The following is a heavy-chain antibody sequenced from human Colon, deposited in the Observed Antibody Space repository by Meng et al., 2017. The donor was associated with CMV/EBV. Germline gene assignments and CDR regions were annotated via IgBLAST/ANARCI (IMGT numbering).Heavy chain of an antibody. J-gene: IGHJ6*02. V-gene: IGHV3-48*04. Sequence: RGSLRLSCAASEFTFSIYSMNWGRQAPGKRLEWISYISSSNSSMYYTDSVKGRFTISRDNAKNSLYLQMNSLRADDTAVYYCARGYNPGRSAMDVWGQGTTVTVSS. D-gene: IGHD1-14*01. CDR1: EFTFSIYS. CDR2: ISSSNSSM. CDR3: ARGYNPGRSAMDV.